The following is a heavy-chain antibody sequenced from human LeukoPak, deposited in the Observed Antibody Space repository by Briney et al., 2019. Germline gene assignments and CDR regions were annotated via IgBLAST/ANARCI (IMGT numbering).Heavy chain of an antibody. CDR2: IYSGGST. Sequence: GGSLRLSCAASGFTVSSNYMSWVRQAPGKGLEWVSVIYSGGSTYYADSVKGRFTISRDNSKNTLYLQMNSLRAEDTAVYYCARDAGGCDSSGFRVYWGQGTLVTVSS. CDR3: ARDAGGCDSSGFRVY. D-gene: IGHD3-22*01. V-gene: IGHV3-66*01. CDR1: GFTVSSNY. J-gene: IGHJ4*02.